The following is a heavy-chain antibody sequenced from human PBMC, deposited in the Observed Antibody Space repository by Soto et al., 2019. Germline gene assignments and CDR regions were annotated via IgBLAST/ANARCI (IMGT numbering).Heavy chain of an antibody. V-gene: IGHV1-69*06. J-gene: IGHJ6*02. CDR1: GGTFSSYA. CDR2: IIPIFGTA. D-gene: IGHD1-7*01. CDR3: ASFVQLELRTYYYYYYGMDV. Sequence: QVQLVQSGAEVKKPGSSVKVSCKASGGTFSSYAISWVRQAPGQGLEWMGGIIPIFGTANYAQKFQGRVTITADKSTSTAYMELSSLRSEDTAVYYCASFVQLELRTYYYYYYGMDVWGQGTTVTVSS.